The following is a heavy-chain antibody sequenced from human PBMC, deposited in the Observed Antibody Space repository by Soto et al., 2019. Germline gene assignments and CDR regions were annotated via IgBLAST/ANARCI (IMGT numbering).Heavy chain of an antibody. CDR2: VSAYNGNT. CDR3: ARTGEDYYYYYMDV. V-gene: IGHV1-18*01. Sequence: ASVKVSCKASGYTFTSYGINWVRQAPGQGLEWMGWVSAYNGNTNYAQKLQGRVTMTTDTSTSTAYMELRSLRSDDTAVYYCARTGEDYYYYYMDVWGKGTTVTVSS. CDR1: GYTFTSYG. D-gene: IGHD1-26*01. J-gene: IGHJ6*03.